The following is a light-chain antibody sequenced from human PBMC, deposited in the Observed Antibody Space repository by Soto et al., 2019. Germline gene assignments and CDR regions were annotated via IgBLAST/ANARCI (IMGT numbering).Light chain of an antibody. J-gene: IGKJ1*01. CDR2: KAS. V-gene: IGKV1-5*03. CDR3: QQFHSFPPT. CDR1: QSISSW. Sequence: DIQMTQSPSTLSASVGDRVTITCRASQSISSWLAGYQQKPGKAPKLLIYKASSLESGVPSRFSGSASGTEFTLAISSLQPDDFATYYCQQFHSFPPTFGQGTKVEIQ.